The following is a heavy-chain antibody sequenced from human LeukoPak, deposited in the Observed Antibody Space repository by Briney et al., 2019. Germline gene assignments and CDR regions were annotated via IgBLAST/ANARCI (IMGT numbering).Heavy chain of an antibody. Sequence: PSETLSLTCAVSGASISSNYWWSWVRQPPGKGLEWIGEVHHSGSTNYSPSLKSRVTTSVDKSKNQFSLTLTSATAADTAVYYCASDNCSGGSCQDWFDPWGQGTLVTVSS. CDR3: ASDNCSGGSCQDWFDP. V-gene: IGHV4-4*02. CDR1: GASISSNYW. D-gene: IGHD2-15*01. J-gene: IGHJ5*02. CDR2: VHHSGST.